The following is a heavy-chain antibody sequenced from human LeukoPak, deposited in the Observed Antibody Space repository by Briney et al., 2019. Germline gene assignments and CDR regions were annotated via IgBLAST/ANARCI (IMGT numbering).Heavy chain of an antibody. Sequence: GGSLRLSCAASGFTFSSYAMSWVRQAPGKGLEWVSAISGSGGSTYYADSVKGRFTISRDNSKNTLYLQMNSLRAEDTAVYYCARVEDYYDSSGHPHDAFDIWGQGTMVTVSS. J-gene: IGHJ3*02. CDR2: ISGSGGST. D-gene: IGHD3-22*01. V-gene: IGHV3-23*01. CDR3: ARVEDYYDSSGHPHDAFDI. CDR1: GFTFSSYA.